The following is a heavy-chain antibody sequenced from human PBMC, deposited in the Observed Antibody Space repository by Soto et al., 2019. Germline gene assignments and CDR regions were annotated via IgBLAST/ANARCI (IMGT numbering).Heavy chain of an antibody. CDR1: GYTFTSCG. J-gene: IGHJ5*02. Sequence: APVRVSCRASGYTFTSCGISWVQQAPGQGLEWMGWISAYNGNTNYAQKLQGRVTMTTDTSTSTAYMELRSLRSDDTAVYYCARGGIAARHRLFDPWGQGTLVTVSS. CDR3: ARGGIAARHRLFDP. CDR2: ISAYNGNT. D-gene: IGHD6-6*01. V-gene: IGHV1-18*01.